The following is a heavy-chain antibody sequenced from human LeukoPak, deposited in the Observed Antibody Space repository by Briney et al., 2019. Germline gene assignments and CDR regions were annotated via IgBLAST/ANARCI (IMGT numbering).Heavy chain of an antibody. CDR3: ARGAALARYYMDV. CDR2: INPNSGGT. Sequence: ASVKVSCKASGYTFTGYYMHWVRQAPGQGLEWMGWINPNSGGTNYAQKFQGRVTMTRDTSISTAYMELSSLRSDDTAMYYCARGAALARYYMDVWGKGTTVTVSS. CDR1: GYTFTGYY. J-gene: IGHJ6*03. V-gene: IGHV1-2*02. D-gene: IGHD6-19*01.